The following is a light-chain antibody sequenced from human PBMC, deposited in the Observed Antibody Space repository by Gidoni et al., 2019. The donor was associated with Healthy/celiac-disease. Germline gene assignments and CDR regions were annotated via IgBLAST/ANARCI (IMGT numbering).Light chain of an antibody. V-gene: IGLV1-36*01. CDR2: YDD. CDR1: SSNIGNNA. J-gene: IGLJ3*02. Sequence: QSVLTQQPSVSEAPRQRVTISCSGSSSNIGNNAVNWYQQLPGKAPKLLIYYDDLLPSGVSDRFSGSMSGTSASLAISGLQSEDEADYYCAAWDDRLNAWVFGGGTKLTVL. CDR3: AAWDDRLNAWV.